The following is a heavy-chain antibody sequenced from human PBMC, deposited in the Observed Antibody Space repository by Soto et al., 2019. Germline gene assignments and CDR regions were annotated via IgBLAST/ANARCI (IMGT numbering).Heavy chain of an antibody. CDR2: INHSGST. CDR1: GGSFSGYY. V-gene: IGHV4-34*01. Sequence: QVQLQQWGAGLLKPSETLSLTCAVYGGSFSGYYWSWIRQPPGKGLEWIGEINHSGSTNYNPSLKSRVTISVDTSKNQFSLKLSSVTAADTAVYYCARGQAAFLDYWGQGTLVTVSS. D-gene: IGHD2-15*01. J-gene: IGHJ4*02. CDR3: ARGQAAFLDY.